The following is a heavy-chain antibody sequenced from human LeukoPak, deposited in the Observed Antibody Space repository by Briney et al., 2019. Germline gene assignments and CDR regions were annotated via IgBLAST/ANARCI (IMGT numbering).Heavy chain of an antibody. CDR3: ARLEQYQLLTKIYYYYYMDV. V-gene: IGHV4-34*01. Sequence: SETLSLTCAVYGGSFTGYYWSWIRQPPGKGPEWSGEINHSGSTNYNPSLKSRVTISVDTSKNQFSLKLSSVTAADTAVYYCARLEQYQLLTKIYYYYYMDVWGKGTTATVSS. J-gene: IGHJ6*03. CDR2: INHSGST. CDR1: GGSFTGYY. D-gene: IGHD2-2*01.